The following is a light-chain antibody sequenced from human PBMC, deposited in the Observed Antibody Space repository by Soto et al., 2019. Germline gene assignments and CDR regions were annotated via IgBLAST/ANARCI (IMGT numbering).Light chain of an antibody. Sequence: QFVLTQSPSASASLGASVKLTCTLSSGHSSYAIAWHQQQPEKGPRYLMKLNSDGSHSKGDGIPDRFSGSSSGAERYLTISSLQSEDEADYYCQTWGTGNHWVFGGGTKLTVL. CDR3: QTWGTGNHWV. V-gene: IGLV4-69*01. J-gene: IGLJ3*02. CDR1: SGHSSYA. CDR2: LNSDGSH.